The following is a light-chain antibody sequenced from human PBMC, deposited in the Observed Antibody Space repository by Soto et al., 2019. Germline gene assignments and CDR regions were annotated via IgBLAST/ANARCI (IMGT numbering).Light chain of an antibody. V-gene: IGKV2-24*01. J-gene: IGKJ2*01. Sequence: DAVLTQTPLSSAVTLGQPASISCTSSQSLVHKDGVTSLSWLHQRPGQPPRLLIYTVSDRVSGVPDRFSGSRAGTDFTLGISRVEEEDVRINYCMQATHFPYTFGQGTRLDIK. CDR3: MQATHFPYT. CDR1: QSLVHKDGVTS. CDR2: TVS.